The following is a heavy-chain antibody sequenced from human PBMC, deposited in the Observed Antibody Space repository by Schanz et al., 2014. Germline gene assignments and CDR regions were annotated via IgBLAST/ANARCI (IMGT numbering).Heavy chain of an antibody. J-gene: IGHJ4*02. CDR2: ISGSGGST. D-gene: IGHD2-2*01. CDR1: GFTFSTYA. CDR3: AKDLLYGAPMPLNHLDY. V-gene: IGHV3-23*04. Sequence: EVQLVDSGGGLVQPGGSLRLSCAASGFTFSTYAMSWVRQAPGKGLEWVSAISGSGGSTYYADSVKGRFTISRDNSKNTLYLQMNSLRAEDTAVYYCAKDLLYGAPMPLNHLDYWGQGTLVTVSS.